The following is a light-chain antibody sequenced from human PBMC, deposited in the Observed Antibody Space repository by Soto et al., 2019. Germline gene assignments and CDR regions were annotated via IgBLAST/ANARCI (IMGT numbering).Light chain of an antibody. J-gene: IGKJ5*01. Sequence: DIQMTQSTSTLSASVGDRVTITCRASQTINSWLAWYQQKPGKAPKVLIFDASSLKTGVPSRFSGSGSGTEFTLTVSNLQPDDFTTYYCQQYYSYSPAFGQGTRLEIK. V-gene: IGKV1-5*01. CDR2: DAS. CDR1: QTINSW. CDR3: QQYYSYSPA.